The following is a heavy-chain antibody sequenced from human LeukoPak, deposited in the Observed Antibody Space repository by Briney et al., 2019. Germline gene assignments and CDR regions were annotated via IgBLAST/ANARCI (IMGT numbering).Heavy chain of an antibody. CDR1: GGSISSGSYY. V-gene: IGHV4-39*01. CDR3: ARPNLMMTTVTEGWFDP. D-gene: IGHD4-17*01. Sequence: SETLSLTCTVSGGSISSGSYYWGWIRQPPGKGLEWIGSIYYSGSTYYNPSLKSRVTISVDTSKNQFSLKLSSVTAADTAVYYCARPNLMMTTVTEGWFDPWGQGTLVTVSS. CDR2: IYYSGST. J-gene: IGHJ5*02.